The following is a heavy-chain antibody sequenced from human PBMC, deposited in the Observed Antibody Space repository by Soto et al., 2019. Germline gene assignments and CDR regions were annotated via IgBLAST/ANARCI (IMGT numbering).Heavy chain of an antibody. CDR3: KRTLFIAAPGVDTLDY. D-gene: IGHD6-13*01. CDR2: ISGSGGST. CDR1: GFTFSSYA. Sequence: GGSLRLSCAASGFTFSSYAMSWVRQAPGKGLEWVAAISGSGGSTYYADSVKGRFTISRDNSRETLHLQMNSLSAEDTALYYCKRTLFIAAPGVDTLDYSG. V-gene: IGHV3-23*01. J-gene: IGHJ4*01.